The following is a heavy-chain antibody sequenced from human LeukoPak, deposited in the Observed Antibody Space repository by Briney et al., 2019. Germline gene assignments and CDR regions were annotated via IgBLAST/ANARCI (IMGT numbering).Heavy chain of an antibody. Sequence: SETLCLTCTVSGGSINSYYWSWIRQSAEKGLEWIGRIYTSGSTPDYSPSLKSRVTMSIDTSKNQFSLQLSSVTAADTAVYYCATSPPVVPAAITAFDIWGQGTMVTVSS. J-gene: IGHJ3*02. D-gene: IGHD2-2*01. CDR2: IYTSGSTP. V-gene: IGHV4-4*07. CDR3: ATSPPVVPAAITAFDI. CDR1: GGSINSYY.